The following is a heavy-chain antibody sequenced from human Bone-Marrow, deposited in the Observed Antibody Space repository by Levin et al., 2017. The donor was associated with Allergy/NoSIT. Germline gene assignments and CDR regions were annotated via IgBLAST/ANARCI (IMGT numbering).Heavy chain of an antibody. Sequence: GESLKISCAASGFIFSDYYVSWIRQTPGKGLEWVSCISGSGSNIYYADSVKGRFTVSRDNAKNSLYLQMNSLRAEDTAVYFCDYGDHYTPPIWGQGTLVTVS. J-gene: IGHJ4*02. CDR1: GFIFSDYY. CDR3: DYGDHYTPPI. D-gene: IGHD4/OR15-4a*01. CDR2: ISGSGSNI. V-gene: IGHV3-11*01.